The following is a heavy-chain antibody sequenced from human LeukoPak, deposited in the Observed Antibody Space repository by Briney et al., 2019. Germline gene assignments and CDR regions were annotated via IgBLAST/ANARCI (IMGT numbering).Heavy chain of an antibody. Sequence: GGSLRLSCAASGFTFDDYAMHWVRHAPGKGLEWVSGISWNSGSIGYADSVKGRFTISRDNAKNSLYLQMNSLRAEDTALYYCAKGLEYSSSSGPDYWGQGTLVTVSS. D-gene: IGHD6-6*01. J-gene: IGHJ4*02. V-gene: IGHV3-9*01. CDR1: GFTFDDYA. CDR3: AKGLEYSSSSGPDY. CDR2: ISWNSGSI.